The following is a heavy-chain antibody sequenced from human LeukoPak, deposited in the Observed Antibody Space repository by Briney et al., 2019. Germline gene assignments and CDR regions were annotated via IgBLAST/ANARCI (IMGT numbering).Heavy chain of an antibody. D-gene: IGHD4-17*01. J-gene: IGHJ4*02. CDR2: FDPEDGET. CDR3: ATDAPGYGDSKDFDY. CDR1: GYTLTELS. V-gene: IGHV1-24*01. Sequence: ASVKVSCKVSGYTLTELSMHWVRQAPGKGLEWMGGFDPEDGETIYAQKFQGRVTMTEDTSTDTAYMELSSLRSEDTAVYYRATDAPGYGDSKDFDYWGQGTLVTVSS.